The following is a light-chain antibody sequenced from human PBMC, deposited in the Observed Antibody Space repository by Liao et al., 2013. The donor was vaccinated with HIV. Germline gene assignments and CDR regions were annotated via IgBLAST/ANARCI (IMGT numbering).Light chain of an antibody. CDR2: QDD. Sequence: SYELTQPPSVSVSPGQTASVTCSGHRLGDKFACWYQQKPGQSPLLVMYQDDKRPSGIPERFSGSSSGTTVTLTISGVQAEDEADYYCQSADSSGTYVFGTGTKVTVL. J-gene: IGLJ1*01. CDR3: QSADSSGTYV. V-gene: IGLV3-25*03. CDR1: RLGDKF.